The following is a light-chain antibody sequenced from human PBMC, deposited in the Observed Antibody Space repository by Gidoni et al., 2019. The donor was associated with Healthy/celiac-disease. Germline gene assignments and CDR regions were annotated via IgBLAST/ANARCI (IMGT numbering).Light chain of an antibody. CDR3: QQYYSTPT. CDR1: QSVLYSSNNKNY. CDR2: WAS. Sequence: DIVMTQSPDSLAVSLGERATINCKSLQSVLYSSNNKNYLAWYQQKPGQPPKLLIYWASTRESGVPDRFSGSGSGTDFTLKISSLQAEDVAVYYCQQYYSTPTFXQXTKVEIK. J-gene: IGKJ1*01. V-gene: IGKV4-1*01.